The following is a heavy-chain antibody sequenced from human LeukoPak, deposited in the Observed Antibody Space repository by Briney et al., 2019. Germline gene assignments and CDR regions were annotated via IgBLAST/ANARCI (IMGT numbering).Heavy chain of an antibody. V-gene: IGHV3-23*01. Sequence: PGGSLRLSCAASGFTFSSYAMSWVRQAPGKGLEWVSGISGSGGSTYYGDSVKGRFTISRDNSKNTLYLQMNSLRAEDTALYYCASHACRSNNWHSLNFWGQGTLVTVSS. CDR2: ISGSGGST. J-gene: IGHJ4*02. CDR1: GFTFSSYA. D-gene: IGHD1-1*01. CDR3: ASHACRSNNWHSLNF.